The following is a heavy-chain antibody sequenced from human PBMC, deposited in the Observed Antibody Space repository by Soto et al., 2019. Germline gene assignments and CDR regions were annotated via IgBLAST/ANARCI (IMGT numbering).Heavy chain of an antibody. CDR3: AAGWIQLGTYSYYGMRV. V-gene: IGHV1-58*01. CDR1: GVTFTSSA. Sequence: SVKVSCKAAGVTFTSSAVQWVRQARGQRLEWIGWIVVGSGNTNYAQKFQERVTITRDMSTSTAYMELSSLRSEDTAVYYCAAGWIQLGTYSYYGMRVCGQGTTLSVS. D-gene: IGHD5-18*01. J-gene: IGHJ6*02. CDR2: IVVGSGNT.